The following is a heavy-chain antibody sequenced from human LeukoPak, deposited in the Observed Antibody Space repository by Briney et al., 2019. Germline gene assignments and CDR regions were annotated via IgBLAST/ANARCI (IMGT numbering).Heavy chain of an antibody. Sequence: GGSLRLSCAASGFTFSSYGMHWVRQAPGKGLEWVAVISYDGSSKYYADSVKGRFTISRDNSKNTLYLQMNSLRAEDTAVYYCAKESFPGYDSTHPQGYWGQGTLVTVSS. CDR2: ISYDGSSK. J-gene: IGHJ4*02. V-gene: IGHV3-30*18. D-gene: IGHD3-22*01. CDR1: GFTFSSYG. CDR3: AKESFPGYDSTHPQGY.